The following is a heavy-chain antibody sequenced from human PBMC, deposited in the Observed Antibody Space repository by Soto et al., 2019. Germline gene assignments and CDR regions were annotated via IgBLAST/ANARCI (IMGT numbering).Heavy chain of an antibody. CDR3: VIDGWEN. D-gene: IGHD6-19*01. CDR2: IRDGGEST. J-gene: IGHJ4*02. V-gene: IGHV3-23*01. CDR1: GFPFGDFT. Sequence: EVQLLESGGGLAQPGGSLRLSCTASGFPFGDFTMSWVRQAPGKGLQWVSAIRDGGESTFYADSVKGRFTISRDNSKNTMYLQLNSLRPEDMVVYFCVIDGWENWCQGTLVTVSS.